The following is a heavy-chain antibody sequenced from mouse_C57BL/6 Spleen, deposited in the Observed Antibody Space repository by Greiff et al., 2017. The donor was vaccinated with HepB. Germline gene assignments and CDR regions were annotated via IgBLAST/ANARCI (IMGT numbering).Heavy chain of an antibody. CDR1: GFTFSSYG. J-gene: IGHJ4*01. Sequence: EVMLVESGGDLVKPGGSLKLSCAASGFTFSSYGMSWVRQTPDKRLEWVATISSGGSYTYYPDSVKGRFTISRDNAKNTLYLQMSSLKSEDTAMYYCARRPRNFYYAMDYWGQGTSVTVSS. CDR3: ARRPRNFYYAMDY. V-gene: IGHV5-6*02. CDR2: ISSGGSYT.